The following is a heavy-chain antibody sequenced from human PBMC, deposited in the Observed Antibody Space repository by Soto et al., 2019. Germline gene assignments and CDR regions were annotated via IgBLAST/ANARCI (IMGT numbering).Heavy chain of an antibody. D-gene: IGHD3-9*01. CDR2: IYTSGST. Sequence: SETLSLTCTVSGGSFSGYYWSWIRQPAGKVLEWIGGIYTSGSTNYNPSLKSRVTMSVDTPKNQFSLKLSSVTAADTAVYYCARGHAGNYDILTGDYRGPRYYHYGMDVWGQGTTVTV. J-gene: IGHJ6*02. CDR1: GGSFSGYY. CDR3: ARGHAGNYDILTGDYRGPRYYHYGMDV. V-gene: IGHV4-4*07.